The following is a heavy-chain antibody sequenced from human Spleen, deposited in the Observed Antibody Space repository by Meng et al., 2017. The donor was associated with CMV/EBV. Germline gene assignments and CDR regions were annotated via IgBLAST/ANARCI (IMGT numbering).Heavy chain of an antibody. CDR3: ARGYCGSSSCYTVPLGFWYFDL. V-gene: IGHV1-69*05. D-gene: IGHD2-2*02. J-gene: IGHJ2*01. CDR1: FG. CDR2: IIPIFDST. Sequence: FGINWVGQAPGQGLEWMGGIIPIFDSTNYAQNFQGRVTITTDESTGTAYMELSGLKSEDTAVYFCARGYCGSSSCYTVPLGFWYFDLWGRGTLVTVSS.